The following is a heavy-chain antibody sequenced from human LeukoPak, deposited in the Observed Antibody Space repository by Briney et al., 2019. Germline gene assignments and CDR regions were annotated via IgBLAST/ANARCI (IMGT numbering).Heavy chain of an antibody. V-gene: IGHV1-69*13. Sequence: ASVKVSCKASGGTFSIYAISWVRQAPGQGLEWMGGIIPIFGTANYAQKFQGRVTITADESTSTAYMELSSLRSEDTAMYYCAREYNWNDAYYGMDVWGQGTTVTVSS. CDR2: IIPIFGTA. J-gene: IGHJ6*02. CDR1: GGTFSIYA. D-gene: IGHD1-20*01. CDR3: AREYNWNDAYYGMDV.